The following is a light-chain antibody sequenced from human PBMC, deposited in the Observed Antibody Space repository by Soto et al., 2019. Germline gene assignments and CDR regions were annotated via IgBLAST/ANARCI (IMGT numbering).Light chain of an antibody. Sequence: QSALTQPPSASGSPGQSVTISCTGTSSDVGGYNYVSWYQHHPGKAPKLMIYEVNKRPSGVPDRFSGSKSGNTASLTVSGLRAEDEADYYCSSYAGSNNLVFGGGTKLTV. CDR3: SSYAGSNNLV. V-gene: IGLV2-8*01. J-gene: IGLJ2*01. CDR2: EVN. CDR1: SSDVGGYNY.